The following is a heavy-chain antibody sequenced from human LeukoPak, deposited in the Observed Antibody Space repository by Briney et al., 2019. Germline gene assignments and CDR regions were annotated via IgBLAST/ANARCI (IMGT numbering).Heavy chain of an antibody. V-gene: IGHV4-34*01. D-gene: IGHD3-22*01. CDR3: TRGSIAYYYMDV. CDR2: INHSGST. CDR1: GGSISSYY. Sequence: SETLSLTCTVSGGSISSYYWSWIRQPPGKGLEWIGEINHSGSTNYNPSLKSRVTISVDTSKNQFSLKLSSVTAADTAVYYCTRGSIAYYYMDVWGKGTTVTISS. J-gene: IGHJ6*03.